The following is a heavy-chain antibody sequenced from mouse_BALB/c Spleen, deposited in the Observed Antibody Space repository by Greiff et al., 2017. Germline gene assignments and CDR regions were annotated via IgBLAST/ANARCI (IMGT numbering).Heavy chain of an antibody. CDR3: ARGYYFDD. D-gene: IGHD1-2*01. CDR2: IYPGSGST. CDR1: GYNFTSYW. Sequence: QVQLQQPGAELVKPGTSVKLSCKASGYNFTSYWINWVKLRPGQGLEWIGDIYPGSGSTNYNEKFKSKATLTVDTSSSTAYMQLSSLASEDSALYYCARGYYFDDWGQGTTLTVSS. J-gene: IGHJ2*01. V-gene: IGHV1-55*01.